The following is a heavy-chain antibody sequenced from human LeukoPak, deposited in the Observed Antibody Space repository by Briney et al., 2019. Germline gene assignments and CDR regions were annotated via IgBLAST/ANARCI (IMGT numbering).Heavy chain of an antibody. CDR3: ARDGRSGPHFDS. V-gene: IGHV3-33*01. CDR1: GFTFRSHA. J-gene: IGHJ4*02. D-gene: IGHD1-1*01. Sequence: GGSLRLSCAASGFTFRSHAMHWVRQAPGKGLEWVAHIWFDGSNKYLADSVKGRFTISRDNSKNTLYLQMNSLRAEDTAVYYCARDGRSGPHFDSWGQGTLVTVSS. CDR2: IWFDGSNK.